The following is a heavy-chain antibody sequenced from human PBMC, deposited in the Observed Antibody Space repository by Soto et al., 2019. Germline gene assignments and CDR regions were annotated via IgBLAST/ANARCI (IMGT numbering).Heavy chain of an antibody. CDR1: GFTFSSYA. Sequence: QVQLVESGGGVVQPGRSLRLSCAASGFTFSSYAMHWVRQAPGKGLEWVAVISYDGSNKYYADSVKGRFTISRDNSKNTLYLQMNSLRAADTAVYYCARESGYSSGWYLYYFDYWGQGTLVTVSS. D-gene: IGHD6-19*01. V-gene: IGHV3-30-3*01. J-gene: IGHJ4*02. CDR3: ARESGYSSGWYLYYFDY. CDR2: ISYDGSNK.